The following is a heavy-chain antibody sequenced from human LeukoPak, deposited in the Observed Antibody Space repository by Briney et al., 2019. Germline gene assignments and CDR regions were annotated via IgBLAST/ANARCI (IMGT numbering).Heavy chain of an antibody. CDR2: ISSSSSYI. V-gene: IGHV3-21*01. CDR1: RFNFSSYS. CDR3: PRGYDILTGSDY. J-gene: IGHJ4*02. Sequence: GGSLRLSCAAYRFNFSSYSMNWVRQAPGKGLEWVSSISSSSSYIYYADSVKGRFTIPRDNAKNSLYLQMNRVSAEDTAVYYYPRGYDILTGSDYWGQGTLVTVSS. D-gene: IGHD3-9*01.